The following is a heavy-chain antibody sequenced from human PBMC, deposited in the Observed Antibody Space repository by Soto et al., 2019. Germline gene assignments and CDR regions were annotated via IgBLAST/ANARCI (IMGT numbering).Heavy chain of an antibody. J-gene: IGHJ6*02. CDR3: ARRTMVRGRPYYYYGMDV. CDR2: IIPIFGTA. V-gene: IGHV1-69*01. CDR1: GGTFSSYA. D-gene: IGHD3-10*01. Sequence: QVQLVQSGAEVKKPGSSVKVSCKASGGTFSSYAISWVRQAPGQGLEWMGGIIPIFGTANYAEKCQGRVTLTADESTSTAYMELSGLSSEDTAVYYCARRTMVRGRPYYYYGMDVWGQGGTVTVSS.